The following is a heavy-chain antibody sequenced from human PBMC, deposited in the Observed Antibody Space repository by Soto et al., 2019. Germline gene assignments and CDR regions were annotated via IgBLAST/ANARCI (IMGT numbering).Heavy chain of an antibody. Sequence: PGGSLRLSCAASGFTFSSYGMHWVRQAPGKGLEWVAVISYDGSNKYYADSVKGRFTISRDNSKNTLYLQMNSLRAEDTAVYYCAKERGVVVITFGMDVWGQGTTVTVSS. V-gene: IGHV3-30*18. CDR3: AKERGVVVITFGMDV. D-gene: IGHD3-22*01. CDR1: GFTFSSYG. J-gene: IGHJ6*02. CDR2: ISYDGSNK.